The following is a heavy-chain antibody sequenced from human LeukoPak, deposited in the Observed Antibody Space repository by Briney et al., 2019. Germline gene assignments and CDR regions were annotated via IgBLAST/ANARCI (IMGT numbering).Heavy chain of an antibody. CDR3: TTDHSTYYDSSGTGSYH. D-gene: IGHD3-22*01. J-gene: IGHJ5*02. CDR2: IKSKSDGGTT. Sequence: PGGSLRLSCAASGFTSGNAWMSWVRQAPGKGLEWVGRIKSKSDGGTTDYAAPVKGRFTISRDDSKNTLYVQMNSLKTEDTAVYYCTTDHSTYYDSSGTGSYHWGQGTLVTVSS. V-gene: IGHV3-15*01. CDR1: GFTSGNAW.